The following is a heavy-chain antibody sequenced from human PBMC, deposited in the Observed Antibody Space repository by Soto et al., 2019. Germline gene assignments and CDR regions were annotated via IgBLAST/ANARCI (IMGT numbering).Heavy chain of an antibody. CDR2: ISGSGGST. V-gene: IGHV3-23*01. CDR3: AKSQFKHQFGTGPTDY. CDR1: GFTFSSYA. Sequence: GGSLRLSCAASGFTFSSYAMSWVRQAPGKGLEWVSAISGSGGSTYYADSVKGRFTISRDNSKNTLYLQMNSLRAEDTAVYYCAKSQFKHQFGTGPTDYWGQGTLVTVSS. D-gene: IGHD3-10*01. J-gene: IGHJ4*02.